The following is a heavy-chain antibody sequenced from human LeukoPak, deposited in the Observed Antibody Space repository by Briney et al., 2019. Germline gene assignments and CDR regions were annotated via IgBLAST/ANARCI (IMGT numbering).Heavy chain of an antibody. V-gene: IGHV3-66*02. CDR3: AKTGDYSTSFDY. CDR1: GFTLSSNY. J-gene: IGHJ4*02. D-gene: IGHD4-17*01. Sequence: GGSLRLSCAASGFTLSSNYMSWVRQAPGKGLEWVSVIYSGGSTYYADSVKGRFTISRDNSKNTLYLQMNSLRAEDTAVYYCAKTGDYSTSFDYWGQGTLVTVSS. CDR2: IYSGGST.